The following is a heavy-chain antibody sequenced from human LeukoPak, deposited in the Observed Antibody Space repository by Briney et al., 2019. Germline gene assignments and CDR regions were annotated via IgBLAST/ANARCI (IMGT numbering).Heavy chain of an antibody. D-gene: IGHD2-2*01. V-gene: IGHV4-4*02. CDR2: IYHSGST. CDR1: GGSISSSNW. J-gene: IGHJ6*02. Sequence: PSGTLSLTCADSGGSISSSNWWSWVRQPPGKGLEWIGEIYHSGSTNYNPSLKSRVTISVDKSKNQFSLKLSSVTAADTAVYYCAREGIGYCSSTSCYDLRGMDVWGQGTTVTVSS. CDR3: AREGIGYCSSTSCYDLRGMDV.